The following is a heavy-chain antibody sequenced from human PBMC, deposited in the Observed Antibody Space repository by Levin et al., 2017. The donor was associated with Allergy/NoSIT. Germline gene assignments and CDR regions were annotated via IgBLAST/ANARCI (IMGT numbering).Heavy chain of an antibody. CDR2: ISYDGSDE. Sequence: GGSLRLSCAVSGFTFRNYAMHWVRQAPGKGLEWVALISYDGSDEYYADSVKGRFTISRDTSKNTLYLQMISLRADDTAVYYCGREWSYSLYYYYSLDVWGQGTTVTVSS. D-gene: IGHD6-13*01. V-gene: IGHV3-30*03. J-gene: IGHJ6*02. CDR3: GREWSYSLYYYYSLDV. CDR1: GFTFRNYA.